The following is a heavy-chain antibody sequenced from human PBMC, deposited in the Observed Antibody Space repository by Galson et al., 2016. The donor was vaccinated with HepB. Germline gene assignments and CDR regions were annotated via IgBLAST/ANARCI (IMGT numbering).Heavy chain of an antibody. J-gene: IGHJ6*04. V-gene: IGHV3-23*01. CDR1: GFTFGSYG. CDR3: VQGSTAPAV. CDR2: ISMRGDSR. Sequence: SQRLSCAASGFTFGSYGMTWVRQAPGKGLECVASISMRGDSRDYADSVRGRFTISRDNSKNTLYLQMNSLRAEDTALYYCVQGSTAPAVWGKGTPVTVST. D-gene: IGHD2-2*01.